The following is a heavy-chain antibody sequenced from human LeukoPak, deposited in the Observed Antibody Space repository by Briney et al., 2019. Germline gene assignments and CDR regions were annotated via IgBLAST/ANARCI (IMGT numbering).Heavy chain of an antibody. V-gene: IGHV1-69*13. Sequence: GASVKVSCKASGGTFSSHAINWVRQAPGQGLEWMGGVLPWSGTTKFAQKFQGRVTITADESTSTAFMELSSLRSEDTAVYYCARPRTYYDSWSGYPPFDYWGQGALVTVSS. CDR3: ARPRTYYDSWSGYPPFDY. J-gene: IGHJ4*02. CDR2: VLPWSGTT. D-gene: IGHD3-3*01. CDR1: GGTFSSHA.